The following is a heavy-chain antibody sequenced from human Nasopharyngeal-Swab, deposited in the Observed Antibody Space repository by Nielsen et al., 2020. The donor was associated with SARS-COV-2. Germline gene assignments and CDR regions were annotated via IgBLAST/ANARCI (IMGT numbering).Heavy chain of an antibody. CDR2: INPSGGST. Sequence: ASVKVSCNASGYTFINHFMHWVRQAPAQGLEWMGMINPSGGSTGYAQNFQGRVTVTRDTSTSTVYMELSSLSSEDTAVYYCARGYSDGLAYWGQGTLVTVSP. D-gene: IGHD5-18*01. CDR3: ARGYSDGLAY. V-gene: IGHV1-46*01. CDR1: GYTFINHF. J-gene: IGHJ4*02.